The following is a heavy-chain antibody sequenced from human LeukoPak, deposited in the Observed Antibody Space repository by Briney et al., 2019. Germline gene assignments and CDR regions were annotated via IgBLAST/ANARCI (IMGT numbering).Heavy chain of an antibody. Sequence: PGGSLRLSCAASGFTFSSHGMNWVRQAPGKGLEWVSGISGSGGNTYYADSVKGRFTISRDNSKNTLYLQMNSLRAEDTAVYYCAKDITVAGPYYFDYWGQGTLVTVSS. V-gene: IGHV3-23*01. CDR3: AKDITVAGPYYFDY. CDR1: GFTFSSHG. CDR2: ISGSGGNT. J-gene: IGHJ4*02. D-gene: IGHD6-19*01.